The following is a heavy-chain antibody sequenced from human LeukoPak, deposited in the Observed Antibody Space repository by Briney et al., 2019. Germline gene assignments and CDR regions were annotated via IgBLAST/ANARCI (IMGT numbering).Heavy chain of an antibody. CDR3: ARQAYCSSTRCNPFDH. V-gene: IGHV4-59*08. J-gene: IGHJ4*02. CDR2: IYSSGST. D-gene: IGHD2-2*01. Sequence: PSETLSLTCTVSRGSISGYYWSWIRQPPGKGLEWIGYIYSSGSTNYNPSLKSRVTMSLDTSENHFSLRLSSVTAADTAIYYCARQAYCSSTRCNPFDHWGQGALVTASS. CDR1: RGSISGYY.